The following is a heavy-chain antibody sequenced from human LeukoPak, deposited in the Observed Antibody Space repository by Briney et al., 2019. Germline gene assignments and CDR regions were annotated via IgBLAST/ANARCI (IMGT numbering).Heavy chain of an antibody. CDR3: ARYYDFWSGLVY. CDR1: GGSISSYY. V-gene: IGHV4-59*01. D-gene: IGHD3-3*01. CDR2: IYYSGST. J-gene: IGHJ4*02. Sequence: KSSETLSLTCTVSGGSISSYYWSWIRQPPGKGLEWIGYIYYSGSTNYNPSLKSRVTISVDTSKNQFSLKLSSVTAADTAVYYCARYYDFWSGLVYWGQGTLVTVSS.